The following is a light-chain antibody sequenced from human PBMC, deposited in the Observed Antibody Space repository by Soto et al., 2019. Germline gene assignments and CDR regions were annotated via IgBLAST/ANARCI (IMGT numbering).Light chain of an antibody. J-gene: IGKJ5*01. Sequence: EIVLTQSPASLSLSPGERATLSCRASQSVNSNLAWYQHKPGQAPRLLIYDASNRATGIPARFSGSGSGTDFTPTVSSLEQADVAVTYCQQGSDRPPFTFGQGTRLE. CDR3: QQGSDRPPFT. CDR2: DAS. CDR1: QSVNSN. V-gene: IGKV3-11*01.